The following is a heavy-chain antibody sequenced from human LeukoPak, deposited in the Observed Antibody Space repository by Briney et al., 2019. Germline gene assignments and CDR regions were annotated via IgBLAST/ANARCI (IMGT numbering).Heavy chain of an antibody. CDR1: GYTFTSYG. V-gene: IGHV1-18*01. CDR2: ISAYNGNT. CDR3: ARDYYDYVWGSYHGDY. D-gene: IGHD3-16*02. Sequence: ASVKVPCKASGYTFTSYGISWVRQAPGQGLEWMGWISAYNGNTNYAQKLQGRVTMTTDTSTSTSYMELRSLRSDDTAVYYCARDYYDYVWGSYHGDYWGQGTLVTVSS. J-gene: IGHJ4*02.